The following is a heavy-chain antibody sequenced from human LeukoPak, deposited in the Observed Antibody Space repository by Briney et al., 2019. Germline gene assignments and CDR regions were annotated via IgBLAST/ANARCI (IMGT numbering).Heavy chain of an antibody. CDR2: IYSGDNT. V-gene: IGHV3-53*01. CDR1: GFTVSSNY. Sequence: GGSLRLSCAASGFTVSSNYMSWVRQAPGKGLEWVSVIYSGDNTYYADSVKGRLTISRDNSKNTLYLQMNSLRAEDTAVYYCARDPSNTVGRYIYFDYWGQGTLVTVSS. J-gene: IGHJ4*02. D-gene: IGHD6-19*01. CDR3: ARDPSNTVGRYIYFDY.